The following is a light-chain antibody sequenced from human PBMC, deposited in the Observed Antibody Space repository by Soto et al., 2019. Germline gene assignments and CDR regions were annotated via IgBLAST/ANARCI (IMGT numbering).Light chain of an antibody. CDR1: SSDVGGYDY. V-gene: IGLV2-14*01. CDR3: SSYTSNSTYV. J-gene: IGLJ1*01. CDR2: EVT. Sequence: QSALTQPASVSGSPGQSITISCTGTSSDVGGYDYVSWYQQHPGKAPKFMIYEVTNRPSGVSHRFSGSKSGNTASLTISGLHAEDEADYYCSSYTSNSTYVFGTGTKVTVL.